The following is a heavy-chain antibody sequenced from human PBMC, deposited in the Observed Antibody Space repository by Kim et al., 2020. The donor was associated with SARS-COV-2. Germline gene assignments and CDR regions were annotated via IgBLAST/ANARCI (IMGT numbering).Heavy chain of an antibody. D-gene: IGHD6-13*01. V-gene: IGHV1-69*13. J-gene: IGHJ4*02. CDR3: ARDRGGGYSSSWYDY. Sequence: SVKVSCKASGGTFSSYAISWVRQAPGQGLEWMGGIIPIFGTANYAQKFQGRVTITADESTSTAYMELSSLRSEDTAVYYCARDRGGGYSSSWYDYWGQGTLVTVSS. CDR2: IIPIFGTA. CDR1: GGTFSSYA.